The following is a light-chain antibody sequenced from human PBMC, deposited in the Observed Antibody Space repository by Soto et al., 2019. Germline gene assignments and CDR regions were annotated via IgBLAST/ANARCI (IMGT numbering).Light chain of an antibody. Sequence: EKVMTQSPATLSVSPGERVTLSCRASQSVVTNLAWYQHKPGQAPRLLISGASTRATGIPDRFIGSGSGTEFTLTITSLQSEDFAVYYCQHYNDLPLTFGQGTKVEIK. CDR1: QSVVTN. J-gene: IGKJ1*01. CDR3: QHYNDLPLT. CDR2: GAS. V-gene: IGKV3-15*01.